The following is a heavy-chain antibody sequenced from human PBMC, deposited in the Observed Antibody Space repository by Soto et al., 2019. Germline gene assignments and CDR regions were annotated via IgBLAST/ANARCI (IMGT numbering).Heavy chain of an antibody. D-gene: IGHD5-12*01. CDR2: LSRGGGST. V-gene: IGHV3-23*01. J-gene: IGHJ3*02. CDR1: GFTFSSHG. CDR3: ARDGQYRTDGFDI. Sequence: EAQLLESGGGSVQPGGSLRLSCAASGFTFSSHGMSWIRQAPGKGLEWISGLSRGGGSTYYVDSVKGRITISRDNAKNTLDLIMKSLRVEDTALYYCARDGQYRTDGFDIWGQGTMVTVSS.